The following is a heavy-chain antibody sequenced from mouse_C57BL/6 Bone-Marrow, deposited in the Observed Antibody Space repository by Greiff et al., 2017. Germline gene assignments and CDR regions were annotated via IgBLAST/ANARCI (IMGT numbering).Heavy chain of an antibody. J-gene: IGHJ4*01. V-gene: IGHV5-6*01. Sequence: EVQVVEPGGDLVKPGGSLKLSCAASGFTFSSYGMSWVRQTPDKRLEWVATISSGGSYTYYPDSVKGRFTISIDNAKNTLYLQMSSLKSEDTAMYYCARILRSRYYAMDYWGQGTSVTVSS. CDR2: ISSGGSYT. CDR1: GFTFSSYG. CDR3: ARILRSRYYAMDY. D-gene: IGHD1-1*01.